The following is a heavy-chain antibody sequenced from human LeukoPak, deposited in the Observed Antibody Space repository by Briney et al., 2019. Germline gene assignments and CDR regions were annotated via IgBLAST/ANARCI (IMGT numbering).Heavy chain of an antibody. CDR3: ARDRFGSWYWGYYYYMDV. D-gene: IGHD6-13*01. V-gene: IGHV1-46*01. CDR2: INPSGGST. Sequence: GASVKVSCKASGYTFTSYYMHWVRQAPGQGLEWMGIINPSGGSTSYAQKFQGRVTMTRDMSTSTVYMELSSLGSEDTAVYYCARDRFGSWYWGYYYYMDVWGKGTTVTVSS. J-gene: IGHJ6*03. CDR1: GYTFTSYY.